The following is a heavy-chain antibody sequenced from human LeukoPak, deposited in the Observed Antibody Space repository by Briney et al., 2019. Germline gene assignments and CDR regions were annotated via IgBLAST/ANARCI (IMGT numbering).Heavy chain of an antibody. D-gene: IGHD2-2*01. CDR2: INPNSGGT. V-gene: IGHV1-2*02. CDR1: GYTFTGYY. J-gene: IGHJ5*02. Sequence: ASVEVSCKASGYTFTGYYMHWVRQAPGQGLEWMGWINPNSGGTNYAQKFQGRVTMTRDTSISTAYMELSRLRSDDTAVYYCARELYTLTSNNWFDPWGEGTLVTVSS. CDR3: ARELYTLTSNNWFDP.